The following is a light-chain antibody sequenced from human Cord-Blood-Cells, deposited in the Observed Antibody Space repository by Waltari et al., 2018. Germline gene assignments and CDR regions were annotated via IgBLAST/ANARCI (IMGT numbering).Light chain of an antibody. CDR2: DAS. Sequence: DIQITQSPSSLSASVGDRVTITCRASQSIISYLNWYQQKPGKAPKLLIYDASSLQSGVPSRFSGSGSGTDFTLTISSLQPEDFATYYCQQSYSTWTFGQGTKVEIK. V-gene: IGKV1-39*01. CDR3: QQSYSTWT. CDR1: QSIISY. J-gene: IGKJ1*01.